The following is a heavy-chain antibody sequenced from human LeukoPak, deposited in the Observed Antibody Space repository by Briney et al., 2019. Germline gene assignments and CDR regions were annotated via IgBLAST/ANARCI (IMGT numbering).Heavy chain of an antibody. CDR1: GFTFSNYW. V-gene: IGHV3-7*05. CDR3: ARWAY. J-gene: IGHJ4*02. Sequence: GGSLRLSCAASGFTFSNYWIYWVRQAPGKGLECVATINQDGSQKNYLGSVNGRFTISRDNAKNSLYLQMNSLRAEDTAMYYCARWAYWGQGTLVSVSS. CDR2: INQDGSQK.